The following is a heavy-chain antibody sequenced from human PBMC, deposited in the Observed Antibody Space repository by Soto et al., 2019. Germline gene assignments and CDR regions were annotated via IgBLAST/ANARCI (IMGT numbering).Heavy chain of an antibody. J-gene: IGHJ5*02. CDR3: ARDRPYGDPNWFDP. Sequence: QVQLVESGGGVVQPGGSLSLSCATSGFTFTSFTMHWGRQAPGKGLEWIAVMSYDGARTDYADAVKGRFTISRDTSKNTLYQQLNNLRPDDTAMYYCARDRPYGDPNWFDPWVQGPLVTVSS. V-gene: IGHV3-30-3*01. D-gene: IGHD4-17*01. CDR2: MSYDGART. CDR1: GFTFTSFT.